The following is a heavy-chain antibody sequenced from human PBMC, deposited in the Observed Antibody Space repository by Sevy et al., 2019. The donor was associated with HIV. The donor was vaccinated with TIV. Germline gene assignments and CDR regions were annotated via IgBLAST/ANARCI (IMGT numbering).Heavy chain of an antibody. Sequence: ASVKVSCKASGYSFTSRGIDWVRQAPGQGLEGLGWICAYNGNTKYGQRLQDRVTMTTDTSASKAYMELRSLRSDDTAVYYCARAGALWFGESDYWGQGTLVTVSS. CDR3: ARAGALWFGESDY. D-gene: IGHD3-10*01. V-gene: IGHV1-18*01. CDR2: ICAYNGNT. CDR1: GYSFTSRG. J-gene: IGHJ4*02.